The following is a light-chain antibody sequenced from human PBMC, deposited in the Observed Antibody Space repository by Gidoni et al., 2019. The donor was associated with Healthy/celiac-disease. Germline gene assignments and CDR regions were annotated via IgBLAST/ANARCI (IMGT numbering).Light chain of an antibody. Sequence: DIVMTQSPDSLAVSLGERATINCKSSQSVLYSSNNKNYLAWYQQKPGQPPKLLIYWASTRESWVPDRFSGSGYGTDFTLTISSLQAEDVAVYYCQQYYSTPLTFGGGTKVEIK. J-gene: IGKJ4*01. V-gene: IGKV4-1*01. CDR3: QQYYSTPLT. CDR1: QSVLYSSNNKNY. CDR2: WAS.